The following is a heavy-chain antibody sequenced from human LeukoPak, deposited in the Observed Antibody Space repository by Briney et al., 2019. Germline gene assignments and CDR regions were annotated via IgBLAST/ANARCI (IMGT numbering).Heavy chain of an antibody. Sequence: SETLSLTCAVYGGSFSGYYWSWIRQPPGKGLEWIGEINHSGSTNYNPSLKSRVTISVHTSKNQFSLKLSSVTAADTAVYYCARGGTYSSGWYNWFDPWRQGTLVTVSS. V-gene: IGHV4-34*01. CDR3: ARGGTYSSGWYNWFDP. J-gene: IGHJ5*02. CDR2: INHSGST. D-gene: IGHD3-22*01. CDR1: GGSFSGYY.